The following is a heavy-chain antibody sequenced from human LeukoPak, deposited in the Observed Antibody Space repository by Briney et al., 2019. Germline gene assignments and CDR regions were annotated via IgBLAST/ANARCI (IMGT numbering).Heavy chain of an antibody. J-gene: IGHJ6*02. CDR3: ARGGGLDV. CDR2: INQDGSEK. Sequence: GGSLRLSCAASGFTFSSYWMNWVRQAPGKGLEWVANINQDGSEKYYVDSVKGRFTISRDNAKNSLYLQMNSLRAEDTAVYFCARGGGLDVWGQGATVTVSS. V-gene: IGHV3-7*03. D-gene: IGHD3-16*01. CDR1: GFTFSSYW.